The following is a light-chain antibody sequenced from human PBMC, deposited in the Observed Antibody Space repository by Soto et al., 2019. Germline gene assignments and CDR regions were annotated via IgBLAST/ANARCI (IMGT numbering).Light chain of an antibody. CDR1: QDITNF. Sequence: DVQLTQSPSSLSASVGDKVTITCQASQDITNFLNWYQQKPGKAPKLLIYAASNLETGLPSRCSGGGSGTDFTFTISSLQPEDVATYFCQQYDLLPWTFGQGTLVEVK. V-gene: IGKV1-33*01. CDR3: QQYDLLPWT. CDR2: AAS. J-gene: IGKJ1*01.